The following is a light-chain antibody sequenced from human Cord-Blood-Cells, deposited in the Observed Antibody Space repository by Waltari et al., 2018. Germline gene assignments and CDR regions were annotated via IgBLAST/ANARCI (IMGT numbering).Light chain of an antibody. V-gene: IGKV1-39*01. J-gene: IGKJ4*01. CDR2: AAS. CDR1: QSISSY. CDR3: QQSYSTPLT. Sequence: DIQMTQSPSSLSASVGDRVTITCRASQSISSYLNWYQQKPGKAPKLLIYAASSLQSGVPSMFSGRGSGTDFTLTISSLQPEDFATYYFQQSYSTPLTFGGGTKVEIK.